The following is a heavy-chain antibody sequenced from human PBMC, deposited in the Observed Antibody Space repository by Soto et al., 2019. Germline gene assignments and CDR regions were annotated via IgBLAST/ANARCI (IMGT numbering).Heavy chain of an antibody. D-gene: IGHD3-10*02. Sequence: EVQLLESGGDLVQPGGSLRLACAASGFTFDNYGIAWVRQAPGKGLEWVSVITRSGGSTYYTDSVKGRFTISRDNSQNLLYLQINSLIAEDTAIYYCARALVVFMSYHFDSWGQGTLVTVSS. CDR3: ARALVVFMSYHFDS. CDR1: GFTFDNYG. J-gene: IGHJ4*02. V-gene: IGHV3-23*01. CDR2: ITRSGGST.